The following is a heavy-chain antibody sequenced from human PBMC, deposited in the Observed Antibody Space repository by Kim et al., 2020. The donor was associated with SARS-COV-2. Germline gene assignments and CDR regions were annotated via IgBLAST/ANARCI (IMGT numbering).Heavy chain of an antibody. Sequence: TLSLTCDVSGASISSGSYSWSWIRQPPGQGLEWIASIYQSGGTYYNPSLKSRATISVDRSKNQFSLTLTSVTAADTAVYYCTRGPYSDYFDYWGQGT. CDR3: TRGPYSDYFDY. V-gene: IGHV4-30-2*01. D-gene: IGHD4-4*01. CDR2: IYQSGGT. J-gene: IGHJ4*02. CDR1: GASISSGSYS.